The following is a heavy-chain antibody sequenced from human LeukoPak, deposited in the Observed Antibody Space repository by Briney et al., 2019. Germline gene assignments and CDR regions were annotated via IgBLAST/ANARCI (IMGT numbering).Heavy chain of an antibody. V-gene: IGHV4-39*01. J-gene: IGHJ6*02. D-gene: IGHD2-2*01. CDR2: LYYSGSN. CDR3: ARHDCTTTSCLYFYCMDV. Sequence: WVRQPPGKGPEWIGSLYYSGSNYYNPSLKSRVTISVDTSKNQYSLKLSSVTATDTAVYYCARHDCTTTSCLYFYCMDVWGQGTTVTVSS.